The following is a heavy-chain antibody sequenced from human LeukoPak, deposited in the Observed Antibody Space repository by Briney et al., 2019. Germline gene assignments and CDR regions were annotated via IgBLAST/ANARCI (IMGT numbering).Heavy chain of an antibody. J-gene: IGHJ4*02. CDR1: GFTFSSFW. D-gene: IGHD6-19*01. CDR3: ARGPKSRYSSGLDY. V-gene: IGHV3-74*01. Sequence: QPGGSLRLSCAASGFTFSSFWMHWVRQAPEKGLVWVSRIDADGSTHYAVSGKGRFSISRDNAKNTLYLQMNSLRVEDTAVYYCARGPKSRYSSGLDYWGQGTLVAVSS. CDR2: IDADGST.